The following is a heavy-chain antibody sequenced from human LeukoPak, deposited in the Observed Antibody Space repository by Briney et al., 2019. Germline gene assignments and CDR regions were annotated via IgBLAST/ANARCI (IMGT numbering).Heavy chain of an antibody. Sequence: ASVNVSCKASGGTFSSYAISWVRPAPGQGLEWMGRMFPNLGIANYAQKFQGRVTITADKSTSTAYMELSSLRSEDPAVYYCARDVPYCSSTSCQAPYFDYWGQGTLVTVSS. CDR1: GGTFSSYA. V-gene: IGHV1-69*04. CDR2: MFPNLGIA. CDR3: ARDVPYCSSTSCQAPYFDY. J-gene: IGHJ4*02. D-gene: IGHD2-2*01.